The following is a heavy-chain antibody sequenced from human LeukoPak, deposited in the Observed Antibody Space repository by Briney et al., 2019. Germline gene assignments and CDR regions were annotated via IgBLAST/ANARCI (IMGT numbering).Heavy chain of an antibody. J-gene: IGHJ4*02. Sequence: GGSLRLSCAASGFTFSSYGMSWVRQAPGKGLEWVSGISRSGGSTYYADSVKGRFTISRDNSKNTLYLQMDSLRAADTAVYFCAKSQGYSNYYFDYSGQRTLVTVSS. CDR1: GFTFSSYG. CDR2: ISRSGGST. V-gene: IGHV3-23*01. D-gene: IGHD3-9*01. CDR3: AKSQGYSNYYFDY.